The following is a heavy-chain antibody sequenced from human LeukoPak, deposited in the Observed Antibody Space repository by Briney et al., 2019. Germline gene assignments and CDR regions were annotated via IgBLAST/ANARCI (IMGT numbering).Heavy chain of an antibody. V-gene: IGHV3-48*04. CDR3: ARDFVVAPHLNWFYP. CDR2: ISSSSSTI. J-gene: IGHJ5*02. CDR1: GFTFSSYS. D-gene: IGHD2-2*01. Sequence: PGGSLRLSCAASGFTFSSYSMNWVRQAPGKGLEWVSYISSSSSTIYYADSVKGRFTISRDNAKNSLYLQMNSLRAEDTAVYYCARDFVVAPHLNWFYPWGQGTLVTVSS.